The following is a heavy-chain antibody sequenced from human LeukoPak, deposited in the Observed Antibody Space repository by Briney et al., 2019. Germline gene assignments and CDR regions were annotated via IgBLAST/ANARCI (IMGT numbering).Heavy chain of an antibody. Sequence: ASVKVSCKAFGYTFTSYYMHWVRQAPGQGLEWMRWINPHSGVTNYAHKFQGRVTMTRDTSISIAYMELSSLKSDDTAVYYCAREGGSSYGYAYHWGQGTLVTVSS. D-gene: IGHD5-18*01. CDR1: GYTFTSYY. CDR2: INPHSGVT. V-gene: IGHV1-2*07. CDR3: AREGGSSYGYAYH. J-gene: IGHJ5*02.